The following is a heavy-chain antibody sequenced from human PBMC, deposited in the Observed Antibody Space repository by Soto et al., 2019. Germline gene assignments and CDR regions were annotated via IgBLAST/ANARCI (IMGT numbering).Heavy chain of an antibody. Sequence: ASVKVSCKASGYTFTSYAMHWVRQAPGQRLEWMGWINAGNGNTKYSQKFQGRVTITRDTSASTAYMELSSLRSEDTAVYYCARVRAPGVGATALFDYWGQGTLVTVSS. J-gene: IGHJ4*02. V-gene: IGHV1-3*01. CDR3: ARVRAPGVGATALFDY. CDR2: INAGNGNT. D-gene: IGHD1-26*01. CDR1: GYTFTSYA.